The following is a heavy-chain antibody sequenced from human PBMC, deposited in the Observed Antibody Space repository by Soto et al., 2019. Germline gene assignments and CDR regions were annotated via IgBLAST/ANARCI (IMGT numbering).Heavy chain of an antibody. CDR1: GFTFSNYT. V-gene: IGHV3-48*02. CDR3: AREGGVYGGHFDY. D-gene: IGHD4-17*01. J-gene: IGHJ4*02. CDR2: ISSSSSTI. Sequence: EVQLVESGGGLVQPGGSLRLSCAASGFTFSNYTMNWVRQAPGKGLEWVSYISSSSSTIYYADSVKGRFTISRDNAKNSLSLQMNSLRDGDTAVYYCAREGGVYGGHFDYWGQGTLVTVSS.